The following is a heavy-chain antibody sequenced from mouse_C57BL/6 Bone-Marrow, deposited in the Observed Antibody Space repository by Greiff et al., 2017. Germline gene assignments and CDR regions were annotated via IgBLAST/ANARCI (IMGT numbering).Heavy chain of an antibody. CDR2: IDPSDSST. D-gene: IGHD2-1*01. CDR1: GYTFTSYW. Sequence: QVQLKQPGAELVKPGASVKLSCKASGYTFTSYWMQWVKQRPGQGLEWIGEIDPSDSSTNYNQKFKGKATLTVDTSSSTAYMQLSSLTSEDSAVYYCALYGNYVFYAMDYWGQGTSVTVSS. J-gene: IGHJ4*01. CDR3: ALYGNYVFYAMDY. V-gene: IGHV1-50*01.